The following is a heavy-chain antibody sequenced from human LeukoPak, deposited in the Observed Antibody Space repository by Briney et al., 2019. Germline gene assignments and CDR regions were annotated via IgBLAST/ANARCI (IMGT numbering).Heavy chain of an antibody. CDR3: ARDPGSCSGGSCSFYWYFDL. D-gene: IGHD2-15*01. Sequence: SETLSLTCSVSGVSISSSYWSWIRQPPGKGLEWIGYISYRGTTKYNPSLKSRVTISVDPSKNQVSLNLSSVTAADTAVYYCARDPGSCSGGSCSFYWYFDLWGRGTLVTVSS. V-gene: IGHV4-59*01. CDR1: GVSISSSY. CDR2: ISYRGTT. J-gene: IGHJ2*01.